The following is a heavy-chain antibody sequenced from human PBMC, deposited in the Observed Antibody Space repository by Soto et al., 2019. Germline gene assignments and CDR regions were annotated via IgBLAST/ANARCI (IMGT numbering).Heavy chain of an antibody. CDR1: GGSVSSGSYY. J-gene: IGHJ6*02. V-gene: IGHV4-61*01. Sequence: PSEILSLACTVSGGSVSSGSYYWSWIRQPPGKGLEWIGYSYYSGSTNHNPSLKSRVTISVDTSKNQFSLKLSSVTAADTAVYYCARDPSVGAHYYGMDVWGQGTTVTVSS. CDR2: SYYSGST. CDR3: ARDPSVGAHYYGMDV. D-gene: IGHD1-26*01.